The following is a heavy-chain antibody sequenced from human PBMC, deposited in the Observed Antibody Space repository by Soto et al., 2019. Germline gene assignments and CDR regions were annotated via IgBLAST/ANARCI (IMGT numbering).Heavy chain of an antibody. CDR2: IYSGGST. CDR1: GFTVNSNY. D-gene: IGHD3-10*02. CDR3: ARGYGRGDGSNFLYYYGMDV. V-gene: IGHV3-53*02. J-gene: IGHJ6*02. Sequence: EVQLVETGGGLIQPGGSLRLSCAAAGFTVNSNYMSWVRQAPGKGLEWVSVIYSGGSTYYADSVKGRFTISRDNSKNTMYLQMNSLRAEDTAVYYCARGYGRGDGSNFLYYYGMDVWGQGTTVTVSS.